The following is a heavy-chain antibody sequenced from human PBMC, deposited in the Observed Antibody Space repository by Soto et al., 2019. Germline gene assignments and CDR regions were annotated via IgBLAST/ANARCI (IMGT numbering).Heavy chain of an antibody. CDR1: GYAFPHYV. Sequence: ASVKVSCKTSGYAFPHYVINWVRQAPGHGLEWMGFSTHTGNTNYAQNFQGRVVLTTDTSTSTAYMEVTSLRSDDTAVYYCARSGEHPLDYWGQGTPDTVSS. CDR3: ARSGEHPLDY. CDR2: STHTGNT. V-gene: IGHV1-18*01. D-gene: IGHD1-26*01. J-gene: IGHJ4*02.